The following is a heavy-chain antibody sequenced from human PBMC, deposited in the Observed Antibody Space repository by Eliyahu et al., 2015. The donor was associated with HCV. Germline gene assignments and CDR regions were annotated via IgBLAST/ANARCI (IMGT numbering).Heavy chain of an antibody. J-gene: IGHJ3*02. CDR2: IYHSGST. V-gene: IGHV4-30-2*01. D-gene: IGHD4-17*01. CDR3: ARDRNGDYWGSAFDI. CDR1: GGSISSXGYS. Sequence: QLQLQESGSGLVKPSQTLSLTCAVXGGSISSXGYSWSWIRQPPGKGLEWIGFIYHSGSTYYNPSLKSRVTISVDRSKNQFSLKLSSVTAADTAVYYCARDRNGDYWGSAFDIWGQGTMVTVSS.